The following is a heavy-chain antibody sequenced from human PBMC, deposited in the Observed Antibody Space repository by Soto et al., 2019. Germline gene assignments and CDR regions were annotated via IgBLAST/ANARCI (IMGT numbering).Heavy chain of an antibody. Sequence: GGSLRLSCAASGFTFSSYAMHWVRQAPGKGLEWVAVISYDGSNKYYADSVKGRFAISRDNSKNTLYLQMNSLRAEDTAVYYCARDTSRYDFWSGSYGMDVWGQGTTVTVSS. V-gene: IGHV3-30*09. D-gene: IGHD3-3*01. CDR3: ARDTSRYDFWSGSYGMDV. CDR2: ISYDGSNK. J-gene: IGHJ6*02. CDR1: GFTFSSYA.